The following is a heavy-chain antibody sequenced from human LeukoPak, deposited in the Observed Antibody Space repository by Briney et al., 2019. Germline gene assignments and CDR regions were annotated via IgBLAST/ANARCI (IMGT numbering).Heavy chain of an antibody. CDR1: GYTFTSYD. CDR2: INPNSGGT. Sequence: ASVKVSCKASGYTFTSYDINWVRQAPGQGLEWMGWINPNSGGTNYAQKFQGRVTMTRDTSTSTAYMELSRLRSDDTAVYYCAMQQLVGRNYYYYMDVWGKGTTVTVSS. D-gene: IGHD6-13*01. V-gene: IGHV1-2*02. J-gene: IGHJ6*03. CDR3: AMQQLVGRNYYYYMDV.